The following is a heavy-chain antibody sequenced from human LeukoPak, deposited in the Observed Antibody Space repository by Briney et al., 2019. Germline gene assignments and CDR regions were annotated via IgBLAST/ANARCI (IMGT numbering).Heavy chain of an antibody. D-gene: IGHD2-2*01. J-gene: IGHJ4*02. Sequence: GGSLRLSCAASGFTFSSYGMHWVRQAPGKGLEWVAFIRYDGNNKYYADSVKGRFTISRDNSKNTLYLQMNSLRAEDTAVYYCAKDLEGYCSSTSCYPGYWGQGTLVTVSS. CDR3: AKDLEGYCSSTSCYPGY. CDR1: GFTFSSYG. CDR2: IRYDGNNK. V-gene: IGHV3-30*02.